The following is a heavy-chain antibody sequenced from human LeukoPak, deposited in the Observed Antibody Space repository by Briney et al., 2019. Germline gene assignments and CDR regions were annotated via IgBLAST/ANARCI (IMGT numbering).Heavy chain of an antibody. CDR2: ISGSGGST. CDR3: AKVRRWLQLLFDY. V-gene: IGHV3-23*01. CDR1: GFTFSSYA. J-gene: IGHJ4*02. D-gene: IGHD5-24*01. Sequence: GGSLRLSCAASGFTFSSYAMSWVRQAPGKGLEWVSAISGSGGSTYYADSVKGRFTISRDNSKNTLYLQMNSLRAEDTDVYYCAKVRRWLQLLFDYWGQGTLVTVSS.